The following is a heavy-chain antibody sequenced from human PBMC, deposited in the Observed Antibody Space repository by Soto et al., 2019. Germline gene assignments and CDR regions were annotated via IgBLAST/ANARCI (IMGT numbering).Heavy chain of an antibody. J-gene: IGHJ6*02. CDR1: GYSFTSYW. CDR3: ARHPTPAYYYYYGMDV. D-gene: IGHD2-15*01. CDR2: IDPSDSYT. Sequence: HGESLKISCKGSGYSFTSYWISWVRQMPGKGLEWMGRIDPSDSYTNYSPSFQGHVTISADKSISTAYLQWSSLKASDTAMYYCARHPTPAYYYYYGMDVWGQGTTVTAP. V-gene: IGHV5-10-1*01.